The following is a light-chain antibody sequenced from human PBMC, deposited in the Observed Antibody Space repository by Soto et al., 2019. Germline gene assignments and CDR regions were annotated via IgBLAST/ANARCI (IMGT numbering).Light chain of an antibody. CDR3: QQYDNLPYT. J-gene: IGKJ2*01. CDR2: DAS. V-gene: IGKV1-33*01. Sequence: DIQMTQSPSSLSASVGDRVTITCQASQDIGNFLNWYQQIPGKAPKLLIYDASTLEIGVPSRFSGIGSGTDFTFTINSLQPEDFATYYCQQYDNLPYTFGQGTKLDIK. CDR1: QDIGNF.